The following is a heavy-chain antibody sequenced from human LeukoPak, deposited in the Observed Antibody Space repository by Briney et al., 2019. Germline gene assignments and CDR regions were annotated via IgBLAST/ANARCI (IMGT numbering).Heavy chain of an antibody. J-gene: IGHJ4*02. CDR3: ARGGNSAWYFDY. V-gene: IGHV4-30-2*01. Sequence: PSETLSLTCAVSGGSISSGGYSWSWIRQPPGKGLEWIGYIYHSGSTYYNPSLKSRVTISVDRSRNQFSLRLNSVTAADTAVYYCARGGNSAWYFDYWGQGTLVTVSS. CDR2: IYHSGST. CDR1: GGSISSGGYS. D-gene: IGHD6-19*01.